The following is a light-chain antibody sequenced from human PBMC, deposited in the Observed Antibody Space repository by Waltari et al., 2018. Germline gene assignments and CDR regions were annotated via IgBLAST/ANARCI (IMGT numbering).Light chain of an antibody. CDR2: GAS. CDR1: QSVSSN. V-gene: IGKV3-15*01. CDR3: QQYNNWPRT. Sequence: EIVMTQSPATLSVSPGERATLSCRASQSVSSNLAWSQQKPGQAPRLLIYGASTRATGIPARFSGSGSGTEFTLTISSMQSEDFAVDYCQQYNNWPRTFGQGTKVEIK. J-gene: IGKJ1*01.